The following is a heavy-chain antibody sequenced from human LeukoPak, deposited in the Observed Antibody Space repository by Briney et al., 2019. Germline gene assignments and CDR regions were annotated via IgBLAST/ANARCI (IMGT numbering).Heavy chain of an antibody. CDR1: GFTFGDYA. V-gene: IGHV3-49*04. CDR3: TRDSDRWFGELFHFDY. J-gene: IGHJ4*02. CDR2: IRSKAYGGTT. Sequence: GGSLRLSCTASGFTFGDYAMSWVRQAPGKGLEWVGFIRSKAYGGTTEYAASAKGRFTISRDDSKSIAYLQMNSLKTEDTAVYYCTRDSDRWFGELFHFDYWGQGTLVTVSS. D-gene: IGHD3-10*01.